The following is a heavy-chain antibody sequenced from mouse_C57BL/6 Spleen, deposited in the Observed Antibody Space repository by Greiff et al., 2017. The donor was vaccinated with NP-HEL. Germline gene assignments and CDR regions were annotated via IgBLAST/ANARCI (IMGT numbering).Heavy chain of an antibody. CDR1: GFTFSSYA. Sequence: EVKLVESGGGLVKPGGSLKLSCAASGFTFSSYAMSWVRQTPEKRLEWVATISDGGSYTYYPDNVKGRFTISRDNAKNNLYLQMSHLKSEDTAMYYCAREGDYYGSSYSAWFAYWGQGTLVTVSA. D-gene: IGHD1-1*01. CDR3: AREGDYYGSSYSAWFAY. J-gene: IGHJ3*01. V-gene: IGHV5-4*01. CDR2: ISDGGSYT.